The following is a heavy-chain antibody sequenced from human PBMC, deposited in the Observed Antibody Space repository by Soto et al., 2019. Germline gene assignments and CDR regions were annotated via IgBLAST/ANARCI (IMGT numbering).Heavy chain of an antibody. CDR1: GGSISSSSYY. J-gene: IGHJ6*02. CDR2: IYYSGST. V-gene: IGHV4-39*01. Sequence: QLQLQESGPGLVKPSETLSLTCTVSGGSISSSSYYWGWIRQPPGKGLEWIGSIYYSGSTYYNPSLKSRVTISVDTSKNQFSLKLSSVTAADTAVYYCARPGWPRYYYYYGMDVWGQGTMVTVSS. CDR3: ARPGWPRYYYYYGMDV.